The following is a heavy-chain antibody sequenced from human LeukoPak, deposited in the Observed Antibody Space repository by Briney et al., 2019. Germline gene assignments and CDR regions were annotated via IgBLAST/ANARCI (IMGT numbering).Heavy chain of an antibody. CDR3: ARVLRYCSGGNCYSGGLGYMDV. D-gene: IGHD2-15*01. CDR1: GFTFSSYS. V-gene: IGHV3-48*01. J-gene: IGHJ6*03. CDR2: ISSSSSTI. Sequence: GGSLRLSCAASGFTFSSYSMNWVRQAPGKGLEWVSYISSSSSTIYYADSVKGRFTISRDNAKNTLYLQMNRLRAEDTAVYYCARVLRYCSGGNCYSGGLGYMDVWGKGTTVTISS.